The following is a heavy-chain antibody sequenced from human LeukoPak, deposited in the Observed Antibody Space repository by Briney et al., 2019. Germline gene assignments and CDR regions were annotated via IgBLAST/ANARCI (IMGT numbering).Heavy chain of an antibody. CDR3: ARVAMSDSSGYCDY. CDR1: GFTFGSYA. J-gene: IGHJ4*02. CDR2: IWYDGSNE. D-gene: IGHD3-22*01. V-gene: IGHV3-33*01. Sequence: GGSLRLSCAASGFTFGSYAMHWVRQAPGKGLEWVAVIWYDGSNENYADSVRGRFTVSRDNSKNTLYLHMNSVRAEDTAVYYCARVAMSDSSGYCDYWGQGTLVTVSS.